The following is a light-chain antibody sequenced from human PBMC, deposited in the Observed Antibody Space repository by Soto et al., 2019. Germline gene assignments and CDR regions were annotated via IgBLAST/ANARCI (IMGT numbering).Light chain of an antibody. CDR2: GAS. Sequence: EIVMTQSPATLSVSPGERATLSCRASQSLRSSLAWYQQKPGQAPRLLLYGASSRATGVPARFSGSGSGTEFTLTISSLQSEDFAVYYCQQYNNWPPWTFGQGTKVDIK. CDR3: QQYNNWPPWT. V-gene: IGKV3-15*01. CDR1: QSLRSS. J-gene: IGKJ1*01.